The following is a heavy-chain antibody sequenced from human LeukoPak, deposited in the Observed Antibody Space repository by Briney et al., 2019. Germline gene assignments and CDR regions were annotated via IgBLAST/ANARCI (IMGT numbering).Heavy chain of an antibody. CDR1: GFGFSNFW. Sequence: PGGSLRLSCAASGFGFSNFWMSWVRQAPGKGPEWVANIKEDGSLKNCVDSVEGRFTVSRDNAKNTLYLQMNSLRLEDTAVYCCVRDWAPASMQAAPFDCWGQGTLVTVSS. CDR2: IKEDGSLK. D-gene: IGHD2/OR15-2a*01. V-gene: IGHV3-7*01. J-gene: IGHJ4*02. CDR3: VRDWAPASMQAAPFDC.